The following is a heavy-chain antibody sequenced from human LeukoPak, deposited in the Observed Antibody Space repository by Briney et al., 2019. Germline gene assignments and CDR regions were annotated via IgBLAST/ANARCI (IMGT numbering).Heavy chain of an antibody. CDR1: GYTFTGYY. V-gene: IGHV1-2*02. CDR2: INPNSGGT. Sequence: ASVKVSCKASGYTFTGYYMHWVRQAPGQGLEWMGWINPNSGGTNYAQKFQGRVTMTRDTSISTAYMELSRLRSDDTAVYYCARVVGGRVTTVHFDYWGQGTLVTVSS. J-gene: IGHJ4*02. CDR3: ARVVGGRVTTVHFDY. D-gene: IGHD4-17*01.